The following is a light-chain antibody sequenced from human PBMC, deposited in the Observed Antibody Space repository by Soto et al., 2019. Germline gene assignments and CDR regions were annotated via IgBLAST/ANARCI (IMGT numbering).Light chain of an antibody. CDR1: NSNIGAGYD. J-gene: IGLJ1*01. V-gene: IGLV1-40*01. CDR3: QSYDSSLSGRYV. Sequence: QSALTQPPSVSGAPGQRVTISCTGTNSNIGAGYDVHWYRQLPGTAPKLLIYGNSNRPSGVPDRFSGSKSGTSASLAITGLRTEDEADYYCQSYDSSLSGRYVFGTGTKVTVL. CDR2: GNS.